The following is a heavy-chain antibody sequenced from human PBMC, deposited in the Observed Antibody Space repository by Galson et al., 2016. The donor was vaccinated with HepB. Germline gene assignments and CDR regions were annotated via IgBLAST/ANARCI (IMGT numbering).Heavy chain of an antibody. CDR2: ISRSGGRT. D-gene: IGHD1-26*01. CDR3: AKDATGPVTGGATIDS. Sequence: SLRLSCAASGFTFSSFAMSWVRQAPGKGLEWVSTISRSGGRTYSADSVKGRFTISRDNSKNTLYLQPNSLRREDTAVYYCAKDATGPVTGGATIDSWGQGTLVTVAS. J-gene: IGHJ4*02. V-gene: IGHV3-23*01. CDR1: GFTFSSFA.